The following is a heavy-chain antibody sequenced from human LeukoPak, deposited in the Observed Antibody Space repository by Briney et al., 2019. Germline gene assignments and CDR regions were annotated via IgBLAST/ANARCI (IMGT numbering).Heavy chain of an antibody. CDR3: ARQTRDAFDI. CDR2: IYYSGST. V-gene: IGHV4-39*01. Sequence: SETLSLTCAVYGGSFSGYYWGCIRQPPGKGLEWIGIIYYSGSTYYNPSLKSRVTISVDTSKNQFSLKLSSVTAADTAVYYCARQTRDAFDIWGQGTMVTVSS. CDR1: GGSFSGYY. J-gene: IGHJ3*02.